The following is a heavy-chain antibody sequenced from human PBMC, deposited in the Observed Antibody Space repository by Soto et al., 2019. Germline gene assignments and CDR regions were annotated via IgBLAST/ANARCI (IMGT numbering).Heavy chain of an antibody. V-gene: IGHV1-2*02. CDR3: SPSVNSVWSSHSAGVDN. Sequence: DPVNLSWTGSGDAFTSYCMHWVRLVPVQRNEWMGWINPNSGGTNYAQKLQGRVTMTRDTSISTAYMEMSRLRSDDTAVYFSSPSVNSVWSSHSAGVDNGGR. D-gene: IGHD1-26*01. J-gene: IGHJ2*01. CDR1: GDAFTSYC. CDR2: INPNSGGT.